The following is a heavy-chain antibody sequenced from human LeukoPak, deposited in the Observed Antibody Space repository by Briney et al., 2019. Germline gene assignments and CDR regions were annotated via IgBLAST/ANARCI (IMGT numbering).Heavy chain of an antibody. Sequence: SETLSLTCTVSGGSISSYYWSWIRQPPGKGLEWIGYVNYSGSVNYNPSLNSRVSISVDTSKNQFSLKLSSVTAADTAVYYCARLGGSGSYSPTRTYYYGMDVWGQGTTVTVSS. J-gene: IGHJ6*02. D-gene: IGHD3-10*01. V-gene: IGHV4-59*08. CDR1: GGSISSYY. CDR3: ARLGGSGSYSPTRTYYYGMDV. CDR2: VNYSGSV.